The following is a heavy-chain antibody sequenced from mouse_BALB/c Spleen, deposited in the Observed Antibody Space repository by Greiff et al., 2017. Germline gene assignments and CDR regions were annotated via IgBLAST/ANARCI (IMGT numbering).Heavy chain of an antibody. CDR2: IYPGGGYT. V-gene: IGHV1-63*02. CDR3: ARSAHYYGSSYYAMDY. D-gene: IGHD1-1*01. Sequence: QVQLQQSGAELVRPGTSVKISCKASGYTFTNYWLGWVKQRPGHGLEWIGDIYPGGGYTNYNEKFKGKATLTADTSSSTAYMQLSSLTSEDSAVYFCARSAHYYGSSYYAMDYWGQGTSVTVSS. J-gene: IGHJ4*01. CDR1: GYTFTNYW.